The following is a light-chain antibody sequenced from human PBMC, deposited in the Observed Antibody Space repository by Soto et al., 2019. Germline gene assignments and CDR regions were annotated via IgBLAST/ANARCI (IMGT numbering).Light chain of an antibody. J-gene: IGKJ1*01. CDR3: QQYYSTPRT. Sequence: DIVMTQSPDSLAVSLGERATINCKSSQSVLYSSNNQNYLAWYQRKPGQPPKLLIYWAYTRESGVHDRFSGSGSGTDFTLTIRSLQAEDVAVYYCQQYYSTPRTFGQGTKVDIK. CDR1: QSVLYSSNNQNY. V-gene: IGKV4-1*01. CDR2: WAY.